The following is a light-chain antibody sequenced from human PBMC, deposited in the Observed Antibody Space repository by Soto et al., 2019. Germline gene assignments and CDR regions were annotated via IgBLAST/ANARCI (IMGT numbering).Light chain of an antibody. J-gene: IGKJ1*01. CDR2: GAS. V-gene: IGKV3-15*01. CDR1: QSVSSN. CDR3: QHYNSWPRA. Sequence: EMVMTQSPATLSVSPGERATLSCRASQSVSSNLAWYQQKPGQAPRLLIYGASTRATGVPARISGSGSGTEFTLTISSLQSEDFAVYHCQHYNSWPRAFGQGTKVDIK.